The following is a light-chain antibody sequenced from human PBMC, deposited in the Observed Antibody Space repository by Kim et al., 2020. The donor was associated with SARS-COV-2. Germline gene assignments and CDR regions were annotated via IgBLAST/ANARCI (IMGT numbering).Light chain of an antibody. V-gene: IGKV3-15*01. CDR1: QNIKNK. CDR3: QQSYNWPPLT. Sequence: STGERATLSCRASQNIKNKLVWYQQKPGQAPRLLIYDATTRATGIPDRFIGSGSETDFTLTISSLQSEDFAVYFCQQSYNWPPLTFGQGTKVDIK. J-gene: IGKJ1*01. CDR2: DAT.